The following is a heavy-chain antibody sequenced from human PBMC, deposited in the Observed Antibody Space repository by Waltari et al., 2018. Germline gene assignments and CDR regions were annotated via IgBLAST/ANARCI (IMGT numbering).Heavy chain of an antibody. Sequence: QVQLVESGGGVVQPGRSLRLSCAASGFSFSSCGIHWVRQAPGEGLEWVAVRWYDGSGKYYVDSVRGGFTISRDNSKNTAYLQMNSLRVEDTAVYYCARDYPDRDVWGKGTTVIVSS. CDR2: RWYDGSGK. J-gene: IGHJ6*03. CDR1: GFSFSSCG. CDR3: ARDYPDRDV. D-gene: IGHD3-16*02. V-gene: IGHV3-33*01.